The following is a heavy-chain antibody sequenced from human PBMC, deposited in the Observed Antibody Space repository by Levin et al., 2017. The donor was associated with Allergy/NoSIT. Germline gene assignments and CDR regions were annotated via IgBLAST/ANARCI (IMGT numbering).Heavy chain of an antibody. V-gene: IGHV3-23*01. J-gene: IGHJ4*02. CDR2: ISASGTTT. D-gene: IGHD3-16*01. CDR3: AKVGSV. CDR1: GLTFSEYA. Sequence: GESLKISCAASGLTFSEYAMTWVRQAPGKGLEWVSSISASGTTTYYADSVKGRFTISRDNSMNTLNLQMNSLRVEDTAVYYCAKVGSVGGRGALVTVSS.